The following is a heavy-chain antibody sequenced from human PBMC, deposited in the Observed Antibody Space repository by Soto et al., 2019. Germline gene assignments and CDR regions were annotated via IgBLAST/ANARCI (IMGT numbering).Heavy chain of an antibody. J-gene: IGHJ6*02. Sequence: ASVKVSCKASGYTFTSYYMYWVRQAPGQGLEWMGIINPSGGSTSYAQKFQGRVTMTRDTSTSTVYMELSSLRSEDTAVYYCAXTYSMGSLLYYYYGMDVWGQGTTVTVSS. CDR1: GYTFTSYY. CDR2: INPSGGST. V-gene: IGHV1-46*01. CDR3: AXTYSMGSLLYYYYGMDV. D-gene: IGHD6-13*01.